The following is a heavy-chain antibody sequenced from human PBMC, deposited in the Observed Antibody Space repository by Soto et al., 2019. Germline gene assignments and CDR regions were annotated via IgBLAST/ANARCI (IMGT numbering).Heavy chain of an antibody. Sequence: PGGSLRLSCAASGFTFAHYAVHWVRHSPAKGLELVAFMSHDENRKLYTESVKGRFTIYRDNSKSTLYLQMSRLRAEDTAVYYCAKAYDFRRASVHPYFDSSAVGPLVTVSS. CDR2: MSHDENRK. CDR1: GFTFAHYA. J-gene: IGHJ4*02. D-gene: IGHD3-3*01. CDR3: AKAYDFRRASVHPYFDS. V-gene: IGHV3-30*18.